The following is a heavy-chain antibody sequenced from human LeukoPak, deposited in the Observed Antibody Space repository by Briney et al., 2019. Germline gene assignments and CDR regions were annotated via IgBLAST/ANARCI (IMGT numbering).Heavy chain of an antibody. CDR3: ARSDCDSLLCFVRDY. CDR2: ISGSGDTT. D-gene: IGHD3-16*01. Sequence: PGGSLRLSCAASGFTFSSHAMSWVRRAPGKGLERVSLISGSGDTTSYADPVKGRFTISRDNSKNTLFLQMNSLRAEDTAVYFCARSDCDSLLCFVRDYWGQGTLVTVSS. CDR1: GFTFSSHA. V-gene: IGHV3-23*01. J-gene: IGHJ4*02.